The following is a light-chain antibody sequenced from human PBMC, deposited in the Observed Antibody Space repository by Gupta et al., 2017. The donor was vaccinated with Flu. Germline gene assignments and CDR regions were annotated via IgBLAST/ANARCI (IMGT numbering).Light chain of an antibody. CDR1: SSDVGGYNY. CDR3: NSYAGSGNLGI. Sequence: SSDVGGYNYVSWYQHHPGKVPKLIIYEVNKRPSGVPARFSGSKSGNTAYLTVSGLQADDEADYYCNSYAGSGNLGIFGGGTKLTVL. J-gene: IGLJ2*01. CDR2: EVN. V-gene: IGLV2-8*01.